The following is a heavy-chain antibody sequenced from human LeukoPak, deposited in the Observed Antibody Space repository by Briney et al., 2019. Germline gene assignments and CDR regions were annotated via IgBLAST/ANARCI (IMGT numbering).Heavy chain of an antibody. CDR2: ISGSGGST. V-gene: IGHV3-23*01. CDR3: AKDRATMIVVAQWDY. J-gene: IGHJ4*02. D-gene: IGHD3-22*01. Sequence: GGSLRLSCAASGFTFSSYAMSWVRQAPGKGLEWVSAISGSGGSTYYADSVKGRFTISRDNSKNTPYLQMNSLRAEDTAVYYCAKDRATMIVVAQWDYWGQGTLVTVSS. CDR1: GFTFSSYA.